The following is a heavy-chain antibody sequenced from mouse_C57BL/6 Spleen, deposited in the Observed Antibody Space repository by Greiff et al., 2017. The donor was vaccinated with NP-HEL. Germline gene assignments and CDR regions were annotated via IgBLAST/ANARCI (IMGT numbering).Heavy chain of an antibody. CDR1: GYPFPSYW. J-gene: IGHJ2*01. CDR2: IDPSDSET. Sequence: VQLQQSGAELVRPGSSVKLSCKASGYPFPSYWMHWVKQRPIQGLEWIGNIDPSDSETHYNQQFKDKATLTVDKSSSTAYMQLSSLTSEDSAVYYCARKGKGDDYFDYWGQGNTLTVS. D-gene: IGHD3-3*01. V-gene: IGHV1-52*01. CDR3: ARKGKGDDYFDY.